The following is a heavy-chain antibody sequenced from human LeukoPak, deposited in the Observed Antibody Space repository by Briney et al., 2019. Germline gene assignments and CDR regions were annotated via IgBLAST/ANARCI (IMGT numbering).Heavy chain of an antibody. CDR1: GGSISSSSYY. CDR3: ARYYYGSGSHGNWFDP. J-gene: IGHJ5*02. Sequence: SETLSLTCTVSGGSISSSSYYWGWIRQPPGKGLEWIGSIYYSGSTYYNPSLKSRVTISADTSKNQFSLKLSSVTVADTAVYYCARYYYGSGSHGNWFDPWGQGTLVTVSS. D-gene: IGHD3-10*01. CDR2: IYYSGST. V-gene: IGHV4-39*01.